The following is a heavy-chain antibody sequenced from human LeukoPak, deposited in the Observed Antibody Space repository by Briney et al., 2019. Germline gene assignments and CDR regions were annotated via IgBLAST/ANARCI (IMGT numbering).Heavy chain of an antibody. V-gene: IGHV3-74*01. D-gene: IGHD3-3*01. CDR3: ARTYDFWSGSQYYFDS. CDR2: IKTDGVTT. CDR1: GFTLSNYW. J-gene: IGHJ4*02. Sequence: GGSLRLSCAASGFTLSNYWMHWVRQAPGKGLVWVSRIKTDGVTTNYADSVEGRFTISRDNAKNTLYLQMNSLRAEDTAVYYCARTYDFWSGSQYYFDSWGQGTLVTVSS.